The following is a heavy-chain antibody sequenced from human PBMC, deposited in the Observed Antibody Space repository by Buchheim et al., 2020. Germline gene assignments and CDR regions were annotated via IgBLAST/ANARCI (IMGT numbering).Heavy chain of an antibody. V-gene: IGHV4-30-2*01. Sequence: QLQLQESDSGLVKPSQTLSLTCAVSGDPITSGPYSWSWVRQRPGKGLEWIVYTYHSGSPNYNPSLKSRVIISVDKSKNQSSLNLRSMTAADTAVYYCARGYRFAYYFDYWGQGTL. CDR2: TYHSGSP. D-gene: IGHD3-16*01. J-gene: IGHJ4*02. CDR3: ARGYRFAYYFDY. CDR1: GDPITSGPYS.